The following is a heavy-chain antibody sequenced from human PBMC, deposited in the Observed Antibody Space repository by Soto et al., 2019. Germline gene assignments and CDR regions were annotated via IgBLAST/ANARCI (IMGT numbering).Heavy chain of an antibody. V-gene: IGHV3-30*18. CDR1: GFAFNKFG. J-gene: IGHJ4*02. Sequence: QVQLVESGGGVVQPGTSWRLSCEASGFAFNKFGMHWFRQAPGKGLEWVAFISYDGSYQYYADSVQGRLTITRDNSMNTLNMQLNSLRREDTAVYYCAKGGEVGGVLGDHWGQGTLVTVSS. CDR2: ISYDGSYQ. D-gene: IGHD1-26*01. CDR3: AKGGEVGGVLGDH.